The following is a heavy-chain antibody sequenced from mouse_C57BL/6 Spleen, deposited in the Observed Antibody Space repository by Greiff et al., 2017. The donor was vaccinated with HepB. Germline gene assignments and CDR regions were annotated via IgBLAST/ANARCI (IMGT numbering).Heavy chain of an antibody. CDR3: TRDRAGHYFDY. V-gene: IGHV5-9-1*02. J-gene: IGHJ2*01. D-gene: IGHD3-1*01. CDR2: ISSGGDYI. CDR1: GFTFSSYA. Sequence: EVQLQQSGEGLVKPGGSLKLSCAASGFTFSSYAMSWVRQTPEKRLEWVAYISSGGDYIYYADTVKGRFTISRDNARNTLYLQMSSLKSEDTAMYYCTRDRAGHYFDYWGQGTTLTVSS.